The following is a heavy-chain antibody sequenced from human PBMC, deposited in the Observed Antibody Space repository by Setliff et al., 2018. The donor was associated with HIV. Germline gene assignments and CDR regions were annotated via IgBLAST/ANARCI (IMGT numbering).Heavy chain of an antibody. CDR1: GYSISSGYY. Sequence: SETLSLTCAVSGYSISSGYYWGWIRQPPGKGLEWIGSVYHTGSTYYNPSLKSRVTMSADTSKNQFSLKLSSVTAADTAIYYCARLNWGSAVEYWGQGTLVTVSS. V-gene: IGHV4-38-2*01. J-gene: IGHJ4*02. D-gene: IGHD7-27*01. CDR3: ARLNWGSAVEY. CDR2: VYHTGST.